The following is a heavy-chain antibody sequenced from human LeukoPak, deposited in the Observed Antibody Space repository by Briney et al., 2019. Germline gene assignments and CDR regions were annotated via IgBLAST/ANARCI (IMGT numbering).Heavy chain of an antibody. CDR1: GFTFSSYS. D-gene: IGHD3-10*01. CDR2: ISSSSRYI. V-gene: IGHV3-21*01. J-gene: IGHJ4*02. Sequence: GGSLRLSCAASGFTFSSYSMNWVRQAPGKGLEWVSSISSSSRYIYYADSLKGRFTISRDNAKSSLYLEMSSLRAEDTAEYYCARLFGEVTIYDYWGQGTLVTVSS. CDR3: ARLFGEVTIYDY.